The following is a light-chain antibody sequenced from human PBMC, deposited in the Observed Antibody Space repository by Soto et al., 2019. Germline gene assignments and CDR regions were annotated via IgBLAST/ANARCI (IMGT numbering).Light chain of an antibody. CDR1: QSVSSSY. CDR2: GAS. J-gene: IGKJ3*01. V-gene: IGKV3-20*01. CDR3: QQYDSSPVT. Sequence: EIVLTQSPGTLSLSPGERATLSCRASQSVSSSYLAWYQQKPGQAPRLLIYGASSRATGIPDRFSGSGSGTDFTHTISRLEPEDFAVYYCQQYDSSPVTFGPGTKVDIK.